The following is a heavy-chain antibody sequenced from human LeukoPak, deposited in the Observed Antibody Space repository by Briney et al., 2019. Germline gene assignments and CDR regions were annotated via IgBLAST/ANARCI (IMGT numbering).Heavy chain of an antibody. CDR3: ATPVPAAPTS. CDR1: GFTFSSYA. Sequence: GGSLRLSCAASGFTFSSYAMHWVRQAPGKGLEWVAVISYDGSNKYYADSVKGRFTISRDNSKNTLYPQMNSLRAEDTAVYYCATPVPAAPTSWGQGTLVTVSS. J-gene: IGHJ4*02. V-gene: IGHV3-30*04. D-gene: IGHD2-2*01. CDR2: ISYDGSNK.